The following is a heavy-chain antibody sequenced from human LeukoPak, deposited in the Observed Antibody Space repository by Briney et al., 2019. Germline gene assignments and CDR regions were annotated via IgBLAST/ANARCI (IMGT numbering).Heavy chain of an antibody. V-gene: IGHV3-7*01. CDR2: IKQDGSEK. Sequence: PGGSLRLSCAASGFSFASYWMSWVRQAPGKGLEGVANIKQDGSEKFYVDSVKGRFTISRDNAKNSLYLQMNSLRAEDTAVYYCARGEGYYYDSSGYYWGQGTLVTVSS. J-gene: IGHJ4*02. D-gene: IGHD3-22*01. CDR1: GFSFASYW. CDR3: ARGEGYYYDSSGYY.